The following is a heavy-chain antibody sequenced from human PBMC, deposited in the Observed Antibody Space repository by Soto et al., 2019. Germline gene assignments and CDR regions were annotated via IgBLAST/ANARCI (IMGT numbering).Heavy chain of an antibody. CDR1: GFTFSSYG. Sequence: PGGSLRLSCAASGFTFSSYGMHWVRQAPGKGLEWVAVISYDGSNKYYADSVKGRFTISRDNSKNTLYLQMSSLRAEDTAVYYCAKDYYDSSGPVIYWGQGTLVTVSS. V-gene: IGHV3-30*18. CDR3: AKDYYDSSGPVIY. D-gene: IGHD3-22*01. J-gene: IGHJ4*02. CDR2: ISYDGSNK.